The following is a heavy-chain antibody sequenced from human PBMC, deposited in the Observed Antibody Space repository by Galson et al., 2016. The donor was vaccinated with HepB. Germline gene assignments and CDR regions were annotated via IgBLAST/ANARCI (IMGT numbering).Heavy chain of an antibody. CDR2: ISGRGGGT. CDR1: GFAFRTYS. Sequence: SLRLSCAASGFAFRTYSMNWVRQAPGKGLEWVSTISGRGGGTYYADSVKGRFTISRDNSKNTLFLQMNSLRAEDTARYYCAKGAPYYYDSSGYYGPGDFWGQGTQVTVSS. D-gene: IGHD3-22*01. J-gene: IGHJ4*02. V-gene: IGHV3-23*01. CDR3: AKGAPYYYDSSGYYGPGDF.